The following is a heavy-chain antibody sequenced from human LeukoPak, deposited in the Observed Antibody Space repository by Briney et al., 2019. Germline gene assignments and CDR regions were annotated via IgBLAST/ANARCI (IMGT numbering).Heavy chain of an antibody. D-gene: IGHD1-26*01. CDR2: IRSKANSYAT. J-gene: IGHJ4*02. CDR1: GFTFSGSA. CDR3: TSVGGSYYDFDY. Sequence: GGSLRLSCAASGFTFSGSAMHWVRRASGKGLEWVGRIRSKANSYATAYAASVKGRFTISRDDSKNTAYLQMNSLKTEDTAVYYCTSVGGSYYDFDYWGQGTLVTVSS. V-gene: IGHV3-73*01.